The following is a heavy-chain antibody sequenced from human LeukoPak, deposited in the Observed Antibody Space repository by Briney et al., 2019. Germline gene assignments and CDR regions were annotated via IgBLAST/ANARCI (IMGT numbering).Heavy chain of an antibody. CDR1: GLSLNSYA. Sequence: GGSLRLSCAASGLSLNSYAIHWVRQAPGKGLEWVTAISYDGSNKHYADSVRGRFTISRDNSKNTLYLQMNSLRSDDTAVYYCAQGGSEIYNFYHGMDVWGRGTTVTVSS. J-gene: IGHJ6*02. D-gene: IGHD3-10*01. CDR3: AQGGSEIYNFYHGMDV. CDR2: ISYDGSNK. V-gene: IGHV3-30*03.